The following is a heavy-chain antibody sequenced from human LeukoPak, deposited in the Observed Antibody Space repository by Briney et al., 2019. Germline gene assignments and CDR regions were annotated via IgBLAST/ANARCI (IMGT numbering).Heavy chain of an antibody. CDR1: GGTFSSSA. V-gene: IGHV1-69*05. CDR2: IIPIFGTT. J-gene: IGHJ5*02. CDR3: ARLKVLRYFDLFDP. D-gene: IGHD3-9*01. Sequence: ASVKVSCKASGGTFSSSAISWVRQAPGQGLEWMGGIIPIFGTTNYAQKFQGRVTITTDESTGTAYMELSSLRSEDTDVYYCARLKVLRYFDLFDPWGQGTLVTVSS.